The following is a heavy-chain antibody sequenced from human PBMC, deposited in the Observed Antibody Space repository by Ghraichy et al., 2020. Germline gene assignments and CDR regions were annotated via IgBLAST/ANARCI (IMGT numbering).Heavy chain of an antibody. CDR1: GDSISSSSYH. Sequence: SETLSLTCVVSGDSISSSSYHWAWIRQSPGKGLEWIGSIQYRGSTFYDTSLQSRLTISVDTSKNQISLRLRSVTAADTAVYYCARHSRVPPHYHDYGMDVWGPGTRVTVS. D-gene: IGHD3-16*01. V-gene: IGHV4-39*01. CDR3: ARHSRVPPHYHDYGMDV. J-gene: IGHJ6*02. CDR2: IQYRGST.